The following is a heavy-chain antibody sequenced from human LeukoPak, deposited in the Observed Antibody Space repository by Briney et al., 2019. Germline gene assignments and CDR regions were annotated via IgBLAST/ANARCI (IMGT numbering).Heavy chain of an antibody. J-gene: IGHJ4*02. CDR1: GFTFSSYA. D-gene: IGHD5-24*01. CDR3: ARERLQFDY. Sequence: GGSLRLSCAASGFTFSSYAMHWVRQAPGKGLEWVAVISYDGSNKYYSDSVKGRFTISRDNSKNTLYLQMNSLRAEDTAVYYCARERLQFDYWGQGTLVTVSS. CDR2: ISYDGSNK. V-gene: IGHV3-30-3*01.